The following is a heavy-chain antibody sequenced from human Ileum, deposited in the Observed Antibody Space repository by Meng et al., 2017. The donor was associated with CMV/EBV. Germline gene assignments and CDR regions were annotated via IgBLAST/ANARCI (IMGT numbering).Heavy chain of an antibody. D-gene: IGHD2-2*02. CDR3: ARETMTRKGYCSSTSCYSGDVDY. CDR2: IYHSGST. V-gene: IGHV4-4*02. Sequence: WWSWGRQPPGKGLEWIGEIYHSGSTNYNPSLKSRVTISVDKSKNQFSLKLSSVTAADTAVYYCARETMTRKGYCSSTSCYSGDVDYWGQGTLVTVSS. CDR1: W. J-gene: IGHJ4*02.